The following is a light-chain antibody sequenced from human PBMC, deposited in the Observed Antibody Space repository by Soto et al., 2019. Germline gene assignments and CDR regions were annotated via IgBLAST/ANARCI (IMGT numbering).Light chain of an antibody. CDR3: QQYGSSPWT. J-gene: IGKJ1*01. Sequence: EIVLTQSPGTLSLSPGESATLSCRASQSVSSSYLAWYQQKPGQAPRLLIYGASSRATGIPDRFSGSGSGTDFTLTISRLEPEEFAVYYCQQYGSSPWTFGQGTKVDIK. CDR2: GAS. CDR1: QSVSSSY. V-gene: IGKV3-20*01.